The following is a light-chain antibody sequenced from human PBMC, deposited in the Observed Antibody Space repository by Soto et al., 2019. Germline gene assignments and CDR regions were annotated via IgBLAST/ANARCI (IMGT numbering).Light chain of an antibody. CDR1: QDISNY. CDR3: QQYDNLPRP. CDR2: DAS. J-gene: IGKJ5*01. Sequence: DHLLTLVPSNLPGAVGTRVNITCQASQDISNYLNWYQQKPGKAPKLLIYDASNLETGVPSRFSGSGSVTDFTFTISSLQPEDIATYYCQQYDNLPRPFGQGTRLEIK. V-gene: IGKV1-33*01.